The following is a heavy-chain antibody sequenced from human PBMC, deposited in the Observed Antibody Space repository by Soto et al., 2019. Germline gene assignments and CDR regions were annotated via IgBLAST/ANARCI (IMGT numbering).Heavy chain of an antibody. D-gene: IGHD3-9*01. CDR3: ARKPIYHFFAGYYSVDY. CDR1: GGSFSDYY. Sequence: SETLSLTCAVFGGSFSDYYWTWIRQPPGRGLELIGEINHSGTTSYNPSLKSRLTISVDTSNNQFSLKLSSVTAADTAVYYCARKPIYHFFAGYYSVDYWGQGTLVTVSS. V-gene: IGHV4-34*01. J-gene: IGHJ4*02. CDR2: INHSGTT.